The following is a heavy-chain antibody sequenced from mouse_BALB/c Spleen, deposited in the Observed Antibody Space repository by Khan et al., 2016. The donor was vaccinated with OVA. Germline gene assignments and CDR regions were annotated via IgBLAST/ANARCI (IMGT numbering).Heavy chain of an antibody. V-gene: IGHV5-6-5*01. CDR1: GFTFSSYA. D-gene: IGHD1-1*01. CDR3: ARDYYYGTGDFDV. Sequence: EVELVESGGGLVKPGGSLKLSCAASGFTFSSYAMSWVRQTPEKRLEWVASISSGGSTYYPDSVKGRFIISRDNARNILYPQMSSLRSEDTAMYYCARDYYYGTGDFDVWGAGTTVTVSS. CDR2: ISSGGST. J-gene: IGHJ1*01.